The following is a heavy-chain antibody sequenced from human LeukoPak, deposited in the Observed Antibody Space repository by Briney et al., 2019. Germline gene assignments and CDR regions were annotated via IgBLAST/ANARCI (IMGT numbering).Heavy chain of an antibody. CDR1: GFTFSSYA. V-gene: IGHV3-23*01. CDR3: TRLDEAADGFVRGAVTRAYDI. J-gene: IGHJ3*02. Sequence: GGSLRLSYAASGFTFSSYAMSWVRQAPGKGLEWVSGVSGSGGSTYYTDSVKGRFTISRDNSKNTLYLQMNSLRAEDTAIYYCTRLDEAADGFVRGAVTRAYDIWGQGTMVTVSS. CDR2: VSGSGGST. D-gene: IGHD3-10*01.